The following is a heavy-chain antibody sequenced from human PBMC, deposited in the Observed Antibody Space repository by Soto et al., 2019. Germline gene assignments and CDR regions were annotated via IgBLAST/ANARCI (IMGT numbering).Heavy chain of an antibody. D-gene: IGHD2-2*01. CDR1: GGSISSYY. V-gene: IGHV4-59*12. J-gene: IGHJ4*02. Sequence: SETLSLTCSVSGGSISSYYWSWIRQPPGKGLEWIGYIYYTGSTNYNPSLKSRVTISVDTSKNQFSLKLSSVTAADTAVYYCARWGIVVVPAAKRRGDYWGQGTLVTVSS. CDR3: ARWGIVVVPAAKRRGDY. CDR2: IYYTGST.